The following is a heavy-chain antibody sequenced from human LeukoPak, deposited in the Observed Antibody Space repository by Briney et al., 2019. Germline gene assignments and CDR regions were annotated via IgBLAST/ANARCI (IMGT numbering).Heavy chain of an antibody. CDR2: ITGSGDYT. CDR1: GFTFSSYS. V-gene: IGHV3-23*01. CDR3: AKESRHCGGDCFSLLDY. J-gene: IGHJ4*02. D-gene: IGHD2-21*02. Sequence: PGGSLRLSCAASGFTFSSYSMSWVRQAPGKGLEWVSLITGSGDYTYYADSVKGRFTISRDNSKNTLYLQMNSLRGEYTAVFHCAKESRHCGGDCFSLLDYWGGGTLVTVSS.